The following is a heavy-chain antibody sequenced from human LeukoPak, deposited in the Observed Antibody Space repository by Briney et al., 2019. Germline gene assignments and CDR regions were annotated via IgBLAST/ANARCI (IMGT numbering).Heavy chain of an antibody. V-gene: IGHV4-59*08. Sequence: SETLTLSCAVSGGTISSYNRSWIRQSPGKGLEWIANIFYSGSPNYDPSLRSRVTLFIGTSKDQCSLKLNSVTAADTAVYFGARVGHYAAAGNYNYWGQGTLVTVSS. J-gene: IGHJ4*02. CDR2: IFYSGSP. CDR3: ARVGHYAAAGNYNY. CDR1: GGTISSYN. D-gene: IGHD6-13*01.